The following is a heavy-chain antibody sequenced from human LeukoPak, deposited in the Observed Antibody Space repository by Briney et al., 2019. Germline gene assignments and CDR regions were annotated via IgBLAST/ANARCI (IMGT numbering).Heavy chain of an antibody. CDR2: IIPILGIA. V-gene: IGHV1-69*04. CDR3: ARGYYYDSSGYPLNDY. D-gene: IGHD3-22*01. Sequence: ASVKVSCKASGGTFSSYAISWVRQAPGQGLEWMGRIIPILGIANYAQKFQGRVTITADKSTSTAYMELSSLRSEDTAVYYCARGYYYDSSGYPLNDYWGQGTLVTVSS. J-gene: IGHJ4*02. CDR1: GGTFSSYA.